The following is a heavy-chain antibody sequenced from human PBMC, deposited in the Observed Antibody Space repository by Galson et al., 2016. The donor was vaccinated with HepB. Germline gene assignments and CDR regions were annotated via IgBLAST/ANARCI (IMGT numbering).Heavy chain of an antibody. D-gene: IGHD5-24*01. CDR1: GFTFDDYA. V-gene: IGHV3-9*01. J-gene: IGHJ4*02. Sequence: SLRLSCAASGFTFDDYAMHWVRQVPGRGLERVSGIGWNSGSIGYADSVKGRFIISRDNTKNSLYLQMNSLRAEDTALYYCAKDRDFHGYNTYYFDYWGQGALVTVSS. CDR3: AKDRDFHGYNTYYFDY. CDR2: IGWNSGSI.